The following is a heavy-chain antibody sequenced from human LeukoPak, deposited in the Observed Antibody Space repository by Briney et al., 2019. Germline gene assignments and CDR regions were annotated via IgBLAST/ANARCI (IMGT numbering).Heavy chain of an antibody. D-gene: IGHD6-13*01. J-gene: IGHJ4*02. CDR1: GGSISSYY. V-gene: IGHV4-59*01. Sequence: TPSETLSLTCSVSGGSISSYYWSWIRQPPGKGLEWIGYIYYSGGTNYNPSLESRVSMSVDTSKNQFSLKMTSVTAADTAVYYCARLGATAGIVDYWGQGTLVTVSS. CDR3: ARLGATAGIVDY. CDR2: IYYSGGT.